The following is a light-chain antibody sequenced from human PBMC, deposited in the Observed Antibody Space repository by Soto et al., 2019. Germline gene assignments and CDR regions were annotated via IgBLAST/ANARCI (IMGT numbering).Light chain of an antibody. Sequence: EIMMTQSPGTLSVSPGEGATLSCTASQSVNLNLAWYQQKPGQPPRLLLYGASTRATGIPIRFRGSGSGTEFTFTFSSLQSEATAVFYCHQYNSWPRGTFGPGTKVEIK. V-gene: IGKV3-15*01. CDR2: GAS. CDR1: QSVNLN. J-gene: IGKJ3*01. CDR3: HQYNSWPRGT.